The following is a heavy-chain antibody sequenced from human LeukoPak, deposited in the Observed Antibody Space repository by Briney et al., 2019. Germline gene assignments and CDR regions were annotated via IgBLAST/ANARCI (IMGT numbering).Heavy chain of an antibody. J-gene: IGHJ4*02. D-gene: IGHD3-10*01. CDR3: ARWLLWIGELDDY. V-gene: IGHV4-39*01. CDR1: GGSISSSSLY. Sequence: ETLSPTCTVSGGSISSSSLYWGWIRQPPGKGLEWIGTIYYSGSTYYSPSLKSRLAISVDTSKNQFSLKLNSVTAADTAVYYCARWLLWIGELDDYWGQGILVTVSS. CDR2: IYYSGST.